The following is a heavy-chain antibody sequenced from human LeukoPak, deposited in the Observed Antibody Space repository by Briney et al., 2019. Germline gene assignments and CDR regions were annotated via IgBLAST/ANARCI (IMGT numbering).Heavy chain of an antibody. J-gene: IGHJ6*03. CDR1: GFTFISYA. CDR2: ISGSGGST. V-gene: IGHV3-23*01. D-gene: IGHD3-22*01. CDR3: AKDRDSSGYQGYMEV. Sequence: GGSLRLSCAASGFTFISYAMSWVRQAPGKGLEWVSAISGSGGSTYYADSVKGRFTISRDNSKNTLYLQMNSLRAEDTAVYYCAKDRDSSGYQGYMEVWGKGPTVTVSS.